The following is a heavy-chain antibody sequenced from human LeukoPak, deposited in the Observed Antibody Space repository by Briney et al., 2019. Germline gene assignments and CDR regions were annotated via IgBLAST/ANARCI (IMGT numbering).Heavy chain of an antibody. CDR2: INSDGSST. Sequence: GGSLRLSCADSEFTFSNHWMHWVRQVPGKGLVWVSRINSDGSSTSYADSVKGRFTISRDNAKNTLYLQMNSLRAEDTAVYYCARMGLEMATALDYWGQGTLVTVSS. V-gene: IGHV3-74*01. CDR3: ARMGLEMATALDY. CDR1: EFTFSNHW. J-gene: IGHJ4*02. D-gene: IGHD5-24*01.